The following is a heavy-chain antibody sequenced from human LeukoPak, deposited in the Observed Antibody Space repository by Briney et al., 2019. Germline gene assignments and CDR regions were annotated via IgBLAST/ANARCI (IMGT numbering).Heavy chain of an antibody. CDR2: INPKSGGT. V-gene: IGHV1-2*02. Sequence: EASVKVSCKASGYTFTDYFMNWVRQAPGQGLEWMGWINPKSGGTVYAQKFQGRVTMTRDTSSSTAYMELSRLRFDDTAVYYCARQEQQLIYNWFDPWGQGTLVTVSS. D-gene: IGHD6-13*01. CDR3: ARQEQQLIYNWFDP. CDR1: GYTFTDYF. J-gene: IGHJ5*02.